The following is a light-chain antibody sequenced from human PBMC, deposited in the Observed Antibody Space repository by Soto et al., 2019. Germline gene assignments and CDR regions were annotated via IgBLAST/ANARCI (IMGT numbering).Light chain of an antibody. J-gene: IGKJ1*01. CDR3: QQYASLPRT. CDR1: QSISATY. Sequence: EIVLTQSPGTLSLFPGERATFSCRTSQSISATYLAWYQQKPGQAPRLLIYATSSRATGIPDRFSGSGSRTDFTLTISRLEPDDSAVYYCQQYASLPRTFGQGTKLEI. CDR2: ATS. V-gene: IGKV3-20*01.